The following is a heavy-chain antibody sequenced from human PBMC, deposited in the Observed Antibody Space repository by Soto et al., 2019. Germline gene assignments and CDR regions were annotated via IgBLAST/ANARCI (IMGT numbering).Heavy chain of an antibody. J-gene: IGHJ5*02. D-gene: IGHD1-7*01. CDR2: IIPIFGTA. CDR3: AREEELRSYNWFDP. CDR1: GGTFSSYA. V-gene: IGHV1-69*06. Sequence: SVKVSCKASGGTFSSYAISWVRQAPGQGLGWMGGIIPIFGTANYAQKFQGRVTITADKSTSTAYMELSSLRSEDTAVYYCAREEELRSYNWFDPWGQGTLVTVSS.